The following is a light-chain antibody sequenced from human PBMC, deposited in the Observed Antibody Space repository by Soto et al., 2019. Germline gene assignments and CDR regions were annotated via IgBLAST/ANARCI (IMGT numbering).Light chain of an antibody. J-gene: IGKJ1*01. Sequence: IVMTQSPDSLAVSLGERATINCKSSQSVLYSSNNKNYLAWYQQKPGQPPKLLIYWASTRESGVPDRFSGSGSGTDSTLTISSLQAEDGAVYYCQQYYSTPTWTFGQGTKVEIK. CDR3: QQYYSTPTWT. CDR1: QSVLYSSNNKNY. V-gene: IGKV4-1*01. CDR2: WAS.